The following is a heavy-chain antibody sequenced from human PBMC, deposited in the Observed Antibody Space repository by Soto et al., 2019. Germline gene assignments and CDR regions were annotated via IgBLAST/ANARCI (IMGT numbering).Heavy chain of an antibody. Sequence: QVQLVQSGAEVKKPGASVKVSCKASGYTFTSYAMHWVRQAPGQRLEWMGWINAGNGNTKYSQKFQGRVTITRDTAASTAYMELSSLRSEDTAVYYCAREGYFDWHKSLAPFDYWGQGTLVTVSS. CDR2: INAGNGNT. CDR3: AREGYFDWHKSLAPFDY. CDR1: GYTFTSYA. D-gene: IGHD3-9*01. V-gene: IGHV1-3*01. J-gene: IGHJ4*02.